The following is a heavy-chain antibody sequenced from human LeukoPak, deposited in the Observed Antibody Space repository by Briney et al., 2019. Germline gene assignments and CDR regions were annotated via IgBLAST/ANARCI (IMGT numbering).Heavy chain of an antibody. D-gene: IGHD1-26*01. J-gene: IGHJ1*01. CDR3: AKVGLGATKYFQH. Sequence: GGSLRLSCAASGFTFTSYWMYWVRQAPGKGLEWVAYIRQDGSEKYYVDSVKGRFTISRDNAKNSLYLQMNSLRVEDTAVYYCAKVGLGATKYFQHWGQGTLVTVSS. CDR2: IRQDGSEK. CDR1: GFTFTSYW. V-gene: IGHV3-7*01.